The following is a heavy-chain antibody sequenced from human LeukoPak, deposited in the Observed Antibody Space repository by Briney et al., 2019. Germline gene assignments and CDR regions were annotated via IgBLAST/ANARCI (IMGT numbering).Heavy chain of an antibody. CDR1: GYTFTHHG. CDR3: ARDPSNTSGRFQYFDV. CDR2: ISAYNGDT. D-gene: IGHD6-19*01. J-gene: IGHJ2*01. Sequence: ASVKVSCKASGYTFTHHGISWVRQAPGQGLEWMAWISAYNGDTIYAQTFQGSLTLTTESSATTAYMELRSLTSDDTAVYYCARDPSNTSGRFQYFDVWGRGSLVTVSS. V-gene: IGHV1-18*01.